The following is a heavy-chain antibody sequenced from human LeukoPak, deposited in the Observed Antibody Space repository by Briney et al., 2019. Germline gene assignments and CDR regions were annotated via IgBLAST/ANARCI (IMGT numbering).Heavy chain of an antibody. CDR2: INHRGST. V-gene: IGHV4-34*01. J-gene: IGHJ4*02. CDR3: ASSVGSTDY. Sequence: PSETLSLTCAVYGETLSKYYWTWIRQSPGKGLEWIGEINHRGSTNLNPSLKSRVTLSVDTSKHQFSLKLTSVTAADAAVYYCASSVGSTDYWGQGTLVTVSS. CDR1: GETLSKYY. D-gene: IGHD1-26*01.